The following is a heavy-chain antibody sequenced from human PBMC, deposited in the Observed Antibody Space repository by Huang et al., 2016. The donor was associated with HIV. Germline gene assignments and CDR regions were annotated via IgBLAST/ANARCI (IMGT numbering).Heavy chain of an antibody. CDR1: GFTFSSYW. V-gene: IGHV3-74*01. CDR2: INGDGSST. Sequence: EVQLVESGGGLVQPGGSLRLSCAASGFTFSSYWMHWVRKAPGEGLVWVSRINGDGSSTNCADCVKGRFTISRGNAKNTLYVQVNSLRAEDTAVYYCARGTRLTGLWYFDLWGRGTLVIVSS. CDR3: ARGTRLTGLWYFDL. J-gene: IGHJ2*01. D-gene: IGHD7-27*01.